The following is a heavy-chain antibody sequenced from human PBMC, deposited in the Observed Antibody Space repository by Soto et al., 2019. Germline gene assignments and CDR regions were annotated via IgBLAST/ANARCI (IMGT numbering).Heavy chain of an antibody. V-gene: IGHV4-59*08. J-gene: IGHJ5*02. CDR2: IYYSGST. Sequence: SETLSLTCTVSGGSISSYYWSCIRQPPGKGLEWIGYIYYSGSTNYNPSLKSRVTISVDTSKNQFSLKLSSVTAADTAVYYCASHREDWFDPWGQGTLVTVSS. CDR1: GGSISSYY. CDR3: ASHREDWFDP.